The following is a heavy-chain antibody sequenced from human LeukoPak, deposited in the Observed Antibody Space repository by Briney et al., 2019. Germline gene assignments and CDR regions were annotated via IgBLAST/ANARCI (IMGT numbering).Heavy chain of an antibody. CDR3: ARVGSGSYLKGYFDY. Sequence: GGSLRLTCAASGFIFSSYAMSWVRQAPGKGLEWVSAISGSGGTTHYADSVKGRFTISRDNSKNTLHLQMNSLRTEDTAFYYCARVGSGSYLKGYFDYWGQGTLVSVSS. CDR1: GFIFSSYA. CDR2: ISGSGGTT. D-gene: IGHD3-16*02. J-gene: IGHJ4*02. V-gene: IGHV3-23*01.